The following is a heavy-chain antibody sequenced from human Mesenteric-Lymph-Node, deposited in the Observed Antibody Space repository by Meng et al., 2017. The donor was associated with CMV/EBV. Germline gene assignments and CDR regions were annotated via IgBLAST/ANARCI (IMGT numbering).Heavy chain of an antibody. D-gene: IGHD6-13*01. CDR3: ARASGKNSNWFSLFDY. V-gene: IGHV3-7*01. CDR2: INQDGGEE. Sequence: GEPLQISCAASGFAFSSYWVAWVRPAPGKGLERVANINQDGGEEYYVDSVKGRFTISRDNAKNSLFLQMSSLRVEDTAVYFCARASGKNSNWFSLFDYWGQGTLVTVSS. CDR1: GFAFSSYW. J-gene: IGHJ4*02.